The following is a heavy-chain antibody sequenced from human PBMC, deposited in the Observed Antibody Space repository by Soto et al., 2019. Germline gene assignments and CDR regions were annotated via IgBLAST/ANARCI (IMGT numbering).Heavy chain of an antibody. V-gene: IGHV1-3*01. J-gene: IGHJ4*02. Sequence: ASVKVSCKASGYTFTSYAMHWVRQAPGQRLEWMGWINAGNGNTKYSQKFQGRVTITRDTSASTAYMELSSLRSEDTAVYYCARDRTSLGGSGYDPYFDYWGQGTLVTVSS. CDR3: ARDRTSLGGSGYDPYFDY. CDR1: GYTFTSYA. D-gene: IGHD5-12*01. CDR2: INAGNGNT.